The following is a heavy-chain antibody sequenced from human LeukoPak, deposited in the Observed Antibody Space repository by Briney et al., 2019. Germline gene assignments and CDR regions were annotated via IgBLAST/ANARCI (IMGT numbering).Heavy chain of an antibody. D-gene: IGHD6-13*01. CDR3: AKAPIAAAGPYYFDY. V-gene: IGHV3-23*01. J-gene: IGHJ4*02. CDR2: ISGGGGST. Sequence: GGSLRLSCAASGFTCSSYAMSWVRQAPGKGLEWVSAISGGGGSTYYADSVKGRFTISRDNSKNTLYLQMNSLRAEDTAVYYCAKAPIAAAGPYYFDYWGQGTLVTVSS. CDR1: GFTCSSYA.